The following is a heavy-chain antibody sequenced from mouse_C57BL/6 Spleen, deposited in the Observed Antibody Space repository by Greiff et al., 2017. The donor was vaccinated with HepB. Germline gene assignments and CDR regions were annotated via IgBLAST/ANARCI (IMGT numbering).Heavy chain of an antibody. CDR2: ISYDGSN. Sequence: DVKLQESGPGLVKPSQSLSLTCSVTGYSITSGYYWNWIRQFPGNKLEWMGYISYDGSNNYNPSLKNRISITRDTSKNQFFLKLNSVTTEDTATYYCARADMGWYFDVWGTGTTVTVSS. CDR1: GYSITSGYY. CDR3: ARADMGWYFDV. J-gene: IGHJ1*03. V-gene: IGHV3-6*01. D-gene: IGHD1-1*02.